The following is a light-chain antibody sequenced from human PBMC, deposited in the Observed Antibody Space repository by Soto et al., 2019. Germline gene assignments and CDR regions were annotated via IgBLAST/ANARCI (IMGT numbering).Light chain of an antibody. J-gene: IGLJ3*02. Sequence: QSALTQPASVSGSPGQSITISCTGTNSDVGSYDLVSWYQKHPGKAPKLMIFEVNKRPSGVSNRFSGSKSGNTASLTISGLQAEDESDYYCCSYAGGSTYVLFGGGTKLTVL. CDR3: CSYAGGSTYVL. V-gene: IGLV2-23*02. CDR1: NSDVGSYDL. CDR2: EVN.